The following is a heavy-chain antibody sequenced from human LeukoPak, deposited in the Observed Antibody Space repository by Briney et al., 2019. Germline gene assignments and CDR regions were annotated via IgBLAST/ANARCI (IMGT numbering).Heavy chain of an antibody. J-gene: IGHJ4*02. CDR3: ARDRIPAVAGTFDY. CDR2: INPSGGST. V-gene: IGHV1-46*01. Sequence: ASVKVSCKASGYTFTSYYMHWVRQAPGQGLEWMGIINPSGGSTSYAQKFQGRVTITTDESTSTAYMELSSLRSEDTAVYYCARDRIPAVAGTFDYWGQGTLVTVSS. D-gene: IGHD6-19*01. CDR1: GYTFTSYY.